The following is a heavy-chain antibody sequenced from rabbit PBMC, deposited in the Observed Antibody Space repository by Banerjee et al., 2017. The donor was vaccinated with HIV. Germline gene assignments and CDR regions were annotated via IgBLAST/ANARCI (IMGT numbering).Heavy chain of an antibody. D-gene: IGHD4-1*01. CDR1: GFDFSSYFL. J-gene: IGHJ6*01. CDR3: ARDLAGVIGWNFGL. V-gene: IGHV1S45*01. CDR2: IDTGKGGT. Sequence: QEQLVESGGGLVQPEGSLTLTCKASGFDFSSYFLSWVRQAPGKGLEWIGIIDTGKGGTAYATWAKGRFPISKTSSTTVTLQMTSLTAADTATYFCARDLAGVIGWNFGLWGPGTLVTVS.